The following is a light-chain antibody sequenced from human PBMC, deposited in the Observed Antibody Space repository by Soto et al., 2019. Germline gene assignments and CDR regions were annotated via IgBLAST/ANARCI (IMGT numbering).Light chain of an antibody. J-gene: IGLJ2*01. Sequence: QSVLTQPASVSGSPGQSITISCTGTSSDVGGYKYVSWYQQYPGKAPKLIIYEVSNRPSGVANRFSGSKSGNTASLTISGLQADDEADYYCSSYTSSSTLDIFGGGTKVTVL. V-gene: IGLV2-14*01. CDR2: EVS. CDR3: SSYTSSSTLDI. CDR1: SSDVGGYKY.